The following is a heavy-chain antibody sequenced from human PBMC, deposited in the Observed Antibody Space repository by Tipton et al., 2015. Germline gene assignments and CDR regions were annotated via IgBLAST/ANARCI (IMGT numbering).Heavy chain of an antibody. Sequence: TLSLTCAVYGDSFNIYYWSWIRQPPGKGLEWIGEINHSGSTNYNPSLKSRVTISVDTSKNQFSLKVNSVTAADTAVYYCARDFTPYQYYAMDVWGQGTTVTVSS. CDR2: INHSGST. CDR3: ARDFTPYQYYAMDV. V-gene: IGHV4-34*01. CDR1: GDSFNIYY. J-gene: IGHJ6*02. D-gene: IGHD2/OR15-2a*01.